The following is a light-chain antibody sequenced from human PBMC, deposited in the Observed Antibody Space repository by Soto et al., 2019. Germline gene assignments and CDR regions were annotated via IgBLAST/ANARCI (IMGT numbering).Light chain of an antibody. CDR3: QQYGSSPTT. CDR1: QSVSSN. Sequence: EIVMSQSPATLSVSPGESATLSCRASQSVSSNLAWHQQKPGQAPRLLIYGASSRATGIPDRFSGSGSGTDFTLTISRLEPEDFAVYYCQQYGSSPTTFGQGTRLEIK. CDR2: GAS. J-gene: IGKJ5*01. V-gene: IGKV3-20*01.